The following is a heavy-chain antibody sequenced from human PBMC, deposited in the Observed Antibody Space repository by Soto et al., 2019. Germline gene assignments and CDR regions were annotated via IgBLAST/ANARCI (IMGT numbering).Heavy chain of an antibody. D-gene: IGHD3-22*01. CDR1: GFTFSSHN. CDR3: ARDQLYYNDISGRPLNAFDV. Sequence: LRLSCAASGFTFSSHNIYWFRQPPGKGLEWVSSIGTSDGSTFYADSVRGRFTISKDNAKNSVYLQMDSLRAEDTAVYYCARDQLYYNDISGRPLNAFDVWGQGTMVTVSS. V-gene: IGHV3-21*01. CDR2: IGTSDGST. J-gene: IGHJ3*01.